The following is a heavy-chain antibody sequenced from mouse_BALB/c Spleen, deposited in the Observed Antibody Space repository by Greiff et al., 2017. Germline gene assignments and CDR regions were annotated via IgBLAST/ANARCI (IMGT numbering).Heavy chain of an antibody. CDR2: IDPYNGGT. D-gene: IGHD2-14*01. CDR1: GYAFTSYN. Sequence: VQLQQSGPELVKPGASVKVSCKASGYAFTSYNMYWVKQSHGKSLEWIGYIDPYNGGTSYNQKFKGKATLTVDKSSSTAYMHLNSLTSEDSAVYYCARGYYRYDGGYYAMDYWGQGTSVTVSS. CDR3: ARGYYRYDGGYYAMDY. V-gene: IGHV1S135*01. J-gene: IGHJ4*01.